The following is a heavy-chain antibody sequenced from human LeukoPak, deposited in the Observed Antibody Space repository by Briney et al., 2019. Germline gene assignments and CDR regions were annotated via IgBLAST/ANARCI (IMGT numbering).Heavy chain of an antibody. J-gene: IGHJ5*02. Sequence: PGGSLRLSCAATGFTISSSATTWVRQAPGKGLDWVSTITRTGSNIFYADSVKGRFTISRDNSNNTLYLQMNSLRVEDTAIYFCAKDVGGRLGPWGQGTLVTVSS. CDR2: ITRTGSNI. CDR3: AKDVGGRLGP. CDR1: GFTISSSA. V-gene: IGHV3-23*01. D-gene: IGHD1-26*01.